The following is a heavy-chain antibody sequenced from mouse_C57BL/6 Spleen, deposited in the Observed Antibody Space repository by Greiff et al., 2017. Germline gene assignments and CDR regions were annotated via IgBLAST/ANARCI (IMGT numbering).Heavy chain of an antibody. D-gene: IGHD1-1*01. CDR3: ASSLYYGSSYFDY. V-gene: IGHV1-50*01. J-gene: IGHJ2*01. CDR1: GYTFTSYW. Sequence: QVQLQQPGAELVKPGASVKLSCKASGYTFTSYWMQWVKQRPGQGLEWIGEIDPSDSYTNYNQKFKGKATLTVDTSSSTAYMQLSSLTSEDSAVYYCASSLYYGSSYFDYWGQGTTLTVSS. CDR2: IDPSDSYT.